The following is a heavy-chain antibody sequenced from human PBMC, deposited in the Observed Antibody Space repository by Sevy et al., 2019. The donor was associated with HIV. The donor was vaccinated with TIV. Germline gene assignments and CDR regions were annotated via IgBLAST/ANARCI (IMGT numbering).Heavy chain of an antibody. Sequence: SKTLSLTCAVYGGSFSGYYWSWIRQPPGKGLEWIGEINHSGSTNYNPSLKSRVTISVDTSKNQFSLKLSSVTAADTAVYYCARGGRRGPAALYYYYGMDVWGQGTTVTVSS. CDR1: GGSFSGYY. CDR3: ARGGRRGPAALYYYYGMDV. D-gene: IGHD2-2*01. CDR2: INHSGST. J-gene: IGHJ6*02. V-gene: IGHV4-34*01.